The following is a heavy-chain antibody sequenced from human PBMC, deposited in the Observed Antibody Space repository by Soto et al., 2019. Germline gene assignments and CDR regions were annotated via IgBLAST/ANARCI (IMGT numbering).Heavy chain of an antibody. D-gene: IGHD1-20*01. V-gene: IGHV4-4*02. CDR1: GGSISRSNW. CDR2: IYYSGTT. J-gene: IGHJ4*02. Sequence: QVHLQESGPGLVEPSGTLSLSCAVSGGSISRSNWWTWVRQPPGKGLEWIGDIYYSGTTNYNPSLKSRVTILIDTSKNQFSLSLSSVTAADTAVYYCARFSVDYNFDSWGQGTLVTVSS. CDR3: ARFSVDYNFDS.